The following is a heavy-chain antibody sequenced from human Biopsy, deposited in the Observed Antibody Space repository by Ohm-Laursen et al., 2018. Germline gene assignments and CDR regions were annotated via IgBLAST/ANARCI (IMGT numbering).Heavy chain of an antibody. D-gene: IGHD3-9*01. CDR1: GFAFDDYP. Sequence: SLRLSCAASGFAFDDYPMHWVRQAPGKGLEWVSLINAEGVTTYYADSVRGRFTVSRDNSKNSLYLQMNSLRAEDTALYYCARAFRGQYFYYYYGMDVWGQGTTVTVSS. CDR2: INAEGVTT. V-gene: IGHV3-43*01. J-gene: IGHJ6*02. CDR3: ARAFRGQYFYYYYGMDV.